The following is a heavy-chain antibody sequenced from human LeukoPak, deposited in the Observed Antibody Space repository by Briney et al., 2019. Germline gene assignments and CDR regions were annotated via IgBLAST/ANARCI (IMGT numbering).Heavy chain of an antibody. CDR2: INHSGST. J-gene: IGHJ4*02. CDR3: ANLPTFYGDYDSFDY. Sequence: SETLSLTCAVYGGSFSGYYWSWIRQPPGKGLEWIGEINHSGSTNYNPSLKSRVTISLDTSKNQFSLNLNSVTAADTAVYYCANLPTFYGDYDSFDYWGQGTLVTVSS. V-gene: IGHV4-34*01. D-gene: IGHD4-17*01. CDR1: GGSFSGYY.